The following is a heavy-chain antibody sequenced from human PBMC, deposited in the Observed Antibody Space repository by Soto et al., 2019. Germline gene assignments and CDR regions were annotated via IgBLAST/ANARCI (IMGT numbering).Heavy chain of an antibody. CDR1: GFTFSSYW. J-gene: IGHJ4*02. CDR3: AKDRGLTMVRGTDY. CDR2: INSDGSST. Sequence: GGSLRLSCAASGFTFSSYWMHWVRQAPGKGLVWVSRINSDGSSTSYADSVKGRFTISRDNAKNTLYLQMNSLRAEDTAVYYCAKDRGLTMVRGTDYWGQGTLVTVSS. V-gene: IGHV3-74*01. D-gene: IGHD3-10*01.